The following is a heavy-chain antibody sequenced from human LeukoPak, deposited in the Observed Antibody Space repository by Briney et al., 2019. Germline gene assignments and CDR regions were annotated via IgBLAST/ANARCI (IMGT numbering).Heavy chain of an antibody. J-gene: IGHJ6*03. Sequence: VASVKVSCKASGYTITGYYMHWVRQAPGQGLDWMGRINPNSGGTNYAQKFQGRVTMTTDTSISTAYMELSMLRSDDTAVYYCARDGYSGYDAYYYYYMDVWGKGTTVTVSS. CDR3: ARDGYSGYDAYYYYYMDV. V-gene: IGHV1-2*06. CDR2: INPNSGGT. CDR1: GYTITGYY. D-gene: IGHD5-12*01.